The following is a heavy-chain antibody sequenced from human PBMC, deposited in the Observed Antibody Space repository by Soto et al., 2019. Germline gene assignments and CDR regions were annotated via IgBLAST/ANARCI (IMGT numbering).Heavy chain of an antibody. V-gene: IGHV3-23*01. CDR1: GFSITSFA. D-gene: IGHD1-26*01. Sequence: GGSLRLSCVASGFSITSFAMSWVRQAPGKGLEWASAISASGGSTYADSVKGRFTISRDNSRNTLYLQMNSLRVEDTAVYYCAKVLSSGSYSGALEYWGQGALVTVSS. J-gene: IGHJ4*02. CDR3: AKVLSSGSYSGALEY. CDR2: ISASGGST.